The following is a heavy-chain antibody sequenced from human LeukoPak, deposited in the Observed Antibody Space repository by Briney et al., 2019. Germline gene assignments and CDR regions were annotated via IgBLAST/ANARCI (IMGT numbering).Heavy chain of an antibody. J-gene: IGHJ3*02. V-gene: IGHV3-48*01. CDR1: GFTFSSYS. D-gene: IGHD6-13*01. Sequence: GGSLRLSCAASGFTFSSYSMNWVRQAPGKGLEWVSYISSSSSTIYYADSVKGRFIISRDNSKNTLYLQMNSLRAEDTAVYYCAKEVGSSWSNAFDIWGQGTMVTVSS. CDR2: ISSSSSTI. CDR3: AKEVGSSWSNAFDI.